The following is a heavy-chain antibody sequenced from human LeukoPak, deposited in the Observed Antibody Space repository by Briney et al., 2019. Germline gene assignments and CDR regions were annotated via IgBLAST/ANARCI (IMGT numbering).Heavy chain of an antibody. J-gene: IGHJ4*02. Sequence: GGSLRLSCAASGFTLSTDHMSWVRQAPGKGLEWVAVSYSSGSRHYAESVKGRFTISRDNSKNTLDLQMNSLRVEDTALYYCARVWELSFDHWGQGTLVTVPS. CDR3: ARVWELSFDH. CDR2: SYSSGSR. CDR1: GFTLSTDH. D-gene: IGHD1-26*01. V-gene: IGHV3-53*01.